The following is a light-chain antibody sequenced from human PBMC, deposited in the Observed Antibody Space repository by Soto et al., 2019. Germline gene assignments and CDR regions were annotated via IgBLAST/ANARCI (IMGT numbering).Light chain of an antibody. Sequence: EIVLTQSPGTLSLSPGERATLSCRASQSISNYLAWYQQRPGQSPRLLIYAASSSATGVPGRFSGGGSATDFTLTVSRLEPEDFGVYYCQQYGGSPRTFGQGTKLEIK. J-gene: IGKJ2*01. CDR1: QSISNY. V-gene: IGKV3-20*01. CDR3: QQYGGSPRT. CDR2: AAS.